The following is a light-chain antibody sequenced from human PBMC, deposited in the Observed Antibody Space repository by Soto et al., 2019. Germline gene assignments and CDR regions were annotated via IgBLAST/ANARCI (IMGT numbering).Light chain of an antibody. V-gene: IGKV3-20*01. J-gene: IGKJ1*01. CDR2: GAS. CDR1: QSVSSSY. CDR3: QQYGSSTPWT. Sequence: EIVLPQSPGTLSLSPGERATLSCRASQSVSSSYLAWYQQKPGQAPRLLIYGASSRATGIPDRFSGSGYGTDFTLTISRLETEDFAVYYCQQYGSSTPWTFGQGTKVEIK.